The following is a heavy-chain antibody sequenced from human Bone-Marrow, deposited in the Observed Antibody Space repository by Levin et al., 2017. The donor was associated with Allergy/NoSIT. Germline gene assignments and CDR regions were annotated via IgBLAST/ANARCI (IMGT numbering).Heavy chain of an antibody. V-gene: IGHV1-69*01. CDR3: ARRANGDYYYYYMDV. J-gene: IGHJ6*03. D-gene: IGHD1-1*01. CDR1: GGTFSSYA. CDR2: IIPIFGTA. Sequence: KISCKASGGTFSSYAISWVRQAPGQGLEWMGGIIPIFGTANYAQKFQGRVTITADESTSTAYMELSSLRSEDTAVYYCARRANGDYYYYYMDVWGKGTTVTVSS.